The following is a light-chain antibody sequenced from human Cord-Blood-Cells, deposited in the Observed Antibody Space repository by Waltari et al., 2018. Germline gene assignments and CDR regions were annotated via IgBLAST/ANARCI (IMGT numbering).Light chain of an antibody. Sequence: IFMTQSPVSLSVSLCETATLNFNSTQSVLYSSNNKNYLAWYQQKPGQAPKLLIYWASTRETGVPYRFSGSGSGTEFTLTISSLQAEDVAVYYCQQYYSNPYSFGQGTKLEIK. CDR1: QSVLYSSNNKNY. V-gene: IGKV4-1*01. J-gene: IGKJ2*03. CDR3: QQYYSNPYS. CDR2: WAS.